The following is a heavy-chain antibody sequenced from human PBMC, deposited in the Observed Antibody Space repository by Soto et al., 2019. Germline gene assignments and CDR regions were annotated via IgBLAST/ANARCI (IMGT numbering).Heavy chain of an antibody. V-gene: IGHV1-2*02. D-gene: IGHD3-22*01. CDR1: GCSFTGHY. CDR3: ARDYDKSGYDYFDP. CDR2: IDPKSGGT. J-gene: IGHJ5*02. Sequence: SVRVPFTASGCSFTGHYMHWVRQAPGQGLEWMGCIDPKSGGTNYAQKFQDRVTMTRDTSISTAYMDLSRLRSDDTAVYYCARDYDKSGYDYFDPWGQGTLVTVSS.